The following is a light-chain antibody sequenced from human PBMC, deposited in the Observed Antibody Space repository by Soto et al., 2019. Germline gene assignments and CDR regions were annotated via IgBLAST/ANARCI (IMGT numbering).Light chain of an antibody. Sequence: ENVLTQSAGTLSLSPGERATLSCRASQSVGRNYLAWFQQKYGQAPRLFIYGASSRAAGIPDRLSGSGYGTDFNLTISRLEPEDFAVYYCQQYATSPITFGQGTRLEIK. CDR1: QSVGRNY. V-gene: IGKV3-20*01. CDR3: QQYATSPIT. J-gene: IGKJ5*01. CDR2: GAS.